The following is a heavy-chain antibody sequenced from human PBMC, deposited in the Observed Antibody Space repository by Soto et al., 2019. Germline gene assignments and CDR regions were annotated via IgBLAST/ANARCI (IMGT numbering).Heavy chain of an antibody. CDR2: ISYDGSNK. CDR3: ARGGDTMDRGVKDGMDV. CDR1: GFTFSIYA. Sequence: PGGSLRLSCAASGFTFSIYAIHCVRQAPGKGLEWVAVISYDGSNKYYADSVKGRFTISRDNSKNTLYLQMNSLRAEDTAVYYCARGGDTMDRGVKDGMDVWGQGTTVPVSS. J-gene: IGHJ6*02. D-gene: IGHD3-10*01. V-gene: IGHV3-30-3*01.